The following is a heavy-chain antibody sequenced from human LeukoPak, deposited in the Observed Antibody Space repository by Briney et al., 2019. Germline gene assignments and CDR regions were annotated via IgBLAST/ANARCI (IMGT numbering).Heavy chain of an antibody. CDR2: MNPNSGNT. CDR3: ARVAYCGGDCYSLIGHYYYYYYMDV. Sequence: GASVKVSCKASGYTFTSYDINWVRQATGQGLEWMGWMNPNSGNTGYAQKFQGRVTMTRNTSISTAYMELSSLRSEDTAVYYCARVAYCGGDCYSLIGHYYYYYYMDVWGKGTTVTVSS. CDR1: GYTFTSYD. D-gene: IGHD2-21*02. V-gene: IGHV1-8*01. J-gene: IGHJ6*03.